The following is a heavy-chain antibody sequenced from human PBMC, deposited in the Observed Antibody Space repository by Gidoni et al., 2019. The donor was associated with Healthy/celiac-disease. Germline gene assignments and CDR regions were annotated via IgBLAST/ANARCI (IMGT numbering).Heavy chain of an antibody. CDR1: GFTFSSYS. V-gene: IGHV3-21*01. J-gene: IGHJ4*02. CDR2: ISSSSSYI. D-gene: IGHD3-9*01. Sequence: EVQLVESGGGLVKPGGSLRLSCAASGFTFSSYSMNWVRQAPGKGREWVSSISSSSSYIYYADSVKGRFTISRDNAKNSLYLQMNSLRAEDTAVYYCARVTPYYDILTGEETPDYWGQGTLVTVSS. CDR3: ARVTPYYDILTGEETPDY.